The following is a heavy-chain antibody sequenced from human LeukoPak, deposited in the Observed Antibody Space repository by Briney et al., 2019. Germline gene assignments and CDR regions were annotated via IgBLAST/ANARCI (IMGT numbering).Heavy chain of an antibody. CDR1: GFTFSNYW. V-gene: IGHV3-74*01. CDR3: ARGASGSYYVDY. J-gene: IGHJ4*02. Sequence: GGSLRLSFVASGFTFSNYWMHWVRQAPGKGLVWVSRVNTDESRTNYADSVKGRFTISRDNAKNTVYLQMNSLRAEDTAVYYCARGASGSYYVDYWGQGILVTVSS. D-gene: IGHD1-26*01. CDR2: VNTDESRT.